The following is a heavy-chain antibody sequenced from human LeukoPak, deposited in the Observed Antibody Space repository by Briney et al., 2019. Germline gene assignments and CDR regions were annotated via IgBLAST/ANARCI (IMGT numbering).Heavy chain of an antibody. CDR1: GGSISDNDYS. Sequence: SETLSLTCNVSGGSISDNDYSWDWIRQPSGKGLEWMGCVHYSGTTYSNPSLKSRISISVDTSKSQFSLKLRSVTAADTAVYYCARRYYFVSGSYYPFDFWGQGTLVTVSS. V-gene: IGHV4-39*01. CDR2: VHYSGTT. D-gene: IGHD3-10*01. CDR3: ARRYYFVSGSYYPFDF. J-gene: IGHJ4*02.